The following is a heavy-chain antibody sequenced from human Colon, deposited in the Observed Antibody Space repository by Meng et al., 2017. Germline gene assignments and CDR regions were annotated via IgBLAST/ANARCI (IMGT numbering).Heavy chain of an antibody. Sequence: QLQLQGSGPGLVKPSGTLSLTCAVSGGSITNSNWWSWVRQPPGKGLEWIGQTYGSVNTAYNPSLKSRVTISVDKSKNQLSLTLSSVTAADTAVYYCAKNGAYCLEYWGQGILVTVSS. CDR3: AKNGAYCLEY. V-gene: IGHV4-4*02. D-gene: IGHD2-8*02. J-gene: IGHJ4*02. CDR1: GGSITNSNW. CDR2: TYGSVNT.